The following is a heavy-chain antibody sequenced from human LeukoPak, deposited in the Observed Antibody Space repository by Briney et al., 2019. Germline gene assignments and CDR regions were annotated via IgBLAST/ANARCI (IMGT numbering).Heavy chain of an antibody. CDR2: IYRTGST. D-gene: IGHD6-13*01. CDR1: GGSISSYY. V-gene: IGHV4-59*08. J-gene: IGHJ4*02. CDR3: ARQRDLQQLAPFDY. Sequence: SETLSLTCNVSGGSISSYYWSWVRQPPGKGLEWIGYIYRTGSTNYNPSLKSRVTISADTSKSQFSLSLSSVTAADTAVYYCARQRDLQQLAPFDYWGQGTLVTVSS.